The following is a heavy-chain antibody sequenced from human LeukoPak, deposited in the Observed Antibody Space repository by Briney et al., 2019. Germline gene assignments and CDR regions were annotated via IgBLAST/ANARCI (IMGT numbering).Heavy chain of an antibody. CDR2: IWSDGTNQ. V-gene: IGHV3-33*06. CDR3: AKDAQRGFNYSNSLES. J-gene: IGHJ5*01. CDR1: GFTFSHYG. Sequence: GGSLRLSCAAAGFTFSHYGMHWGRQAPGKGLEWVAVIWSDGTNQYYADSVKGRFTISRDDSGNTVYLQMNSLRPEDTGVYYCAKDAQRGFNYSNSLESWGQGTPVTVST. D-gene: IGHD4-11*01.